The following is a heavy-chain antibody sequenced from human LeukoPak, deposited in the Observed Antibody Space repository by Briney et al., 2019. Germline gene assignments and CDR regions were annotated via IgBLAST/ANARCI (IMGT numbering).Heavy chain of an antibody. CDR1: GGSISTSTYY. D-gene: IGHD2-2*01. J-gene: IGHJ3*02. Sequence: PSETLSLTCTVSGGSISTSTYYWGWIRQPPGKGLEWIGSMHYSGSTNYNPSLKSRVTISGDTSKNQFSLKLSSVTAADTAVYYCARRGRVVVPAAPDAFDIWRQGTMVSVSS. CDR3: ARRGRVVVPAAPDAFDI. V-gene: IGHV4-39*01. CDR2: MHYSGST.